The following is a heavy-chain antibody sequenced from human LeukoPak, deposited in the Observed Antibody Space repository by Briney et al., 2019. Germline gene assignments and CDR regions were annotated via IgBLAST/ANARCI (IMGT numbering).Heavy chain of an antibody. V-gene: IGHV3-11*01. Sequence: PGGSLRLSCAASGFIFSDHYMGWIRQAPGKGLEWVSYIDKSGTNIDYADSVKGRFTVSRDNTRNSLFLQMNSLSAEDTAVYYCVRVRHGDSFDYWGQGTLVTVSS. D-gene: IGHD4-17*01. J-gene: IGHJ4*02. CDR3: VRVRHGDSFDY. CDR1: GFIFSDHY. CDR2: IDKSGTNI.